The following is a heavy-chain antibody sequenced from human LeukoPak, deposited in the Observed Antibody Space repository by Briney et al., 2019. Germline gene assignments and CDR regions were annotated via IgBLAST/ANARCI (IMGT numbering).Heavy chain of an antibody. J-gene: IGHJ4*02. D-gene: IGHD5-12*01. V-gene: IGHV1-8*01. Sequence: ASVKVSCKTSGYTFTKYDIIWVRQATGQGLEWMGYMNPNNDNTGCAQKFQGRVSLTRNTSVSTAYMELSSLRSEDTAVYYCARDILPSYSGYDRTLPDHWGQGTLVTVSS. CDR3: ARDILPSYSGYDRTLPDH. CDR1: GYTFTKYD. CDR2: MNPNNDNT.